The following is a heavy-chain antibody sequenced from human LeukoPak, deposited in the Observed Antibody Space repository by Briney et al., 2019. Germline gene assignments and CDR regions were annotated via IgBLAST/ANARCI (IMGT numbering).Heavy chain of an antibody. CDR2: INHSGST. CDR1: GGSFSGYY. Sequence: SETLSLTCAVYGGSFSGYYWSWIRQPPGKGLEWIGEINHSGSTNYNPSLKGRVTISVDTSKNQFSLKLSSVTAADTAVYYCARGRYAGYDILTGYTNYFDYWGQGTLVTVSS. D-gene: IGHD3-9*01. CDR3: ARGRYAGYDILTGYTNYFDY. V-gene: IGHV4-34*01. J-gene: IGHJ4*02.